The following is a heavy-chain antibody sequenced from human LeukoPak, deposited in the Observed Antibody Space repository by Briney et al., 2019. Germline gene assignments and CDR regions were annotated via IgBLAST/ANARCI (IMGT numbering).Heavy chain of an antibody. V-gene: IGHV3-23*01. J-gene: IGHJ4*02. CDR3: ARGPYYYDSSGYSDFDY. CDR2: ISGSGGST. CDR1: GFTFSSYG. Sequence: TGGSLRLSCAASGFTFSSYGMSWVRQAPGKGLEWVSAISGSGGSTYYADSVKGRFTISRDNSKNTLYLQMNSLRAEDTAVYYCARGPYYYDSSGYSDFDYWGQGTLVTVSS. D-gene: IGHD3-22*01.